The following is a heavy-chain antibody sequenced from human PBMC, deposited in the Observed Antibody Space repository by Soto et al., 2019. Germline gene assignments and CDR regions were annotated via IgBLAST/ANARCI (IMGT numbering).Heavy chain of an antibody. D-gene: IGHD3-3*01. CDR3: AGGNYDFWSGYYSYYYYGMDV. V-gene: IGHV4-34*01. CDR2: INHSGST. CDR1: GGSFSGYY. J-gene: IGHJ6*02. Sequence: SETLSLTCAVYGGSFSGYYWSWIRQPPGKGLEWIGEINHSGSTNYNPSLKSRVTISVATSKNQFSLKLSSVTAADTAVYYCAGGNYDFWSGYYSYYYYGMDVWGQGTTVTVSS.